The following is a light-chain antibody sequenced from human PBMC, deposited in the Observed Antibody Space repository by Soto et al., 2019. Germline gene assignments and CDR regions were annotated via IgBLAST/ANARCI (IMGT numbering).Light chain of an antibody. V-gene: IGKV1-33*01. CDR1: QDINKN. J-gene: IGKJ5*01. CDR3: QQYESLPLT. CDR2: DAS. Sequence: IQMTQTPSSLSASVGDRVTITCQASQDINKNLIWYQQKPGKAPKLLIYDASDLETGVPSRFSGSGSGTGFTFTISSLQPEDFATYYCQQYESLPLTFCQGTRLEI.